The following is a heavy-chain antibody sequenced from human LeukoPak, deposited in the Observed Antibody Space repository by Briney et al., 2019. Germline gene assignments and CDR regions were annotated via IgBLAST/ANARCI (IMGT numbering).Heavy chain of an antibody. Sequence: SQTLSLTCAISGDSVSSNSAAWHWIRQSPSRGLEWLGRTYYRSKWYNDYAVSVKSRITINPDTSKNQFSLQLNSVTPEDTAVYYCARVAWKYSSSSQARFDYWGQGTLVTVSS. CDR3: ARVAWKYSSSSQARFDY. CDR1: GDSVSSNSAA. J-gene: IGHJ4*02. D-gene: IGHD6-13*01. V-gene: IGHV6-1*01. CDR2: TYYRSKWYN.